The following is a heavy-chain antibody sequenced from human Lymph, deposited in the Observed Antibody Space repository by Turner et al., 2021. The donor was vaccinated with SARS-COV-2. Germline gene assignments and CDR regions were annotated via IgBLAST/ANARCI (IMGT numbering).Heavy chain of an antibody. V-gene: IGHV4-59*01. J-gene: IGHJ5*02. CDR1: GGSMNSNY. D-gene: IGHD2-21*02. CDR3: ARETVNNWVDP. Sequence: QVQLQESGPRLVKPLETLSITCTVSGGSMNSNYWSWIRQPPGKRLEWIGYIYYRGSTNYNPSLESRVTISVDTSRNQFSLNLTSVTAADTAIYDCARETVNNWVDPWGQGTLVTVSS. CDR2: IYYRGST.